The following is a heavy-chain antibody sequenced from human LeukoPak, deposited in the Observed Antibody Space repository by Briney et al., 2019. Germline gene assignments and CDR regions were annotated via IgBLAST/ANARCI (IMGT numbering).Heavy chain of an antibody. CDR2: ISSSSSYI. V-gene: IGHV3-21*01. CDR1: GFTFSSYS. Sequence: PGGSLRLSCAASGFTFSSYSMNWVRQAPGKGLEWVSSISSSSSYIYYADSVKGRFTISRDNAKNSLYLQMNSLRAEDTAVYYCARDYSECLRSPCYYVDYWGQGTLVTVSS. D-gene: IGHD4-11*01. CDR3: ARDYSECLRSPCYYVDY. J-gene: IGHJ4*02.